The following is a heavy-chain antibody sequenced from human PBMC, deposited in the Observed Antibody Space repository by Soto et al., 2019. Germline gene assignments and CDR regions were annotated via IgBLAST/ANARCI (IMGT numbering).Heavy chain of an antibody. CDR2: AAYSGGT. CDR1: GGSIANNNYF. J-gene: IGHJ4*02. V-gene: IGHV4-39*01. Sequence: SETLSLTCTVSGGSIANNNYFWGWVRQPPGKGLEWIGSAAYSGGTYKNPSLKSRVTVSVDTSKNQFSLKLTSVTAADTAVYYCAKVVVGATSHSDFDSWGQGTLVTVSS. CDR3: AKVVVGATSHSDFDS. D-gene: IGHD2-15*01.